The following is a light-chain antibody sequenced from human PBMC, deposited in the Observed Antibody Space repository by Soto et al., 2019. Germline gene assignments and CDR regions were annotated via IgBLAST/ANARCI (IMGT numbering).Light chain of an antibody. CDR2: DAS. J-gene: IGKJ4*01. Sequence: EIVLTQSPATLSLSPGERATLSCRASQSVSSYLAWYQQKPGQAPRLLIYDASNRATGIPARFSGSGSGTDFTLTIISLEPEDFAVYYCQQRSNWPRLTFGRGTKVEIK. CDR3: QQRSNWPRLT. V-gene: IGKV3-11*01. CDR1: QSVSSY.